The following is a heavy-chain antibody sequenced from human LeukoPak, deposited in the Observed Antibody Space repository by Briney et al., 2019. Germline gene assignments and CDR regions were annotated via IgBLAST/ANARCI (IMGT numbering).Heavy chain of an antibody. Sequence: SGPTLVNPTQTLTLTCTLSGLSVSTNGVGVGWIRQPPGKALEWLALIFWDDDKRYSPSLKTRLTITKDTSKNPVVLTVTNMDPVDTATYYCAAHSVVTGRFDYWGQGALVTVSS. V-gene: IGHV2-5*02. J-gene: IGHJ4*02. CDR3: AAHSVVTGRFDY. CDR1: GLSVSTNGVG. CDR2: IFWDDDK. D-gene: IGHD4-23*01.